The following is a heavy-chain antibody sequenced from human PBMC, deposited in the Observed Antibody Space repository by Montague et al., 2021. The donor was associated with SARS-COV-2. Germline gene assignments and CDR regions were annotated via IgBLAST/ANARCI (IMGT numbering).Heavy chain of an antibody. J-gene: IGHJ4*02. CDR1: GFTFNHFG. Sequence: SLRLSCAASGFTFNHFGMQLFRQAPGKGLEWVAAISRNSDYPYYSASLKGRFTISRDNAKTSLYLQLNSLRAEDTAVYYCARGGIVGATLFDSWGQGTLVTVSS. V-gene: IGHV3-21*01. D-gene: IGHD1-26*01. CDR2: ISRNSDYP. CDR3: ARGGIVGATLFDS.